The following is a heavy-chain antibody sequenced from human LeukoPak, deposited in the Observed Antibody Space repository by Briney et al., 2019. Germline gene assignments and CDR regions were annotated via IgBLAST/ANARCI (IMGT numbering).Heavy chain of an antibody. CDR2: IIPILGIA. Sequence: ASVKVSCKASGGTFSSYAISWVRQAPGQGLEWMGRIIPILGIANYAQKFQGRVTITADKSTSTAYMELSSLRSEDTAVYYCARGGYSYGYQEDYWGQGTLVTVSS. J-gene: IGHJ4*02. V-gene: IGHV1-69*04. D-gene: IGHD5-18*01. CDR1: GGTFSSYA. CDR3: ARGGYSYGYQEDY.